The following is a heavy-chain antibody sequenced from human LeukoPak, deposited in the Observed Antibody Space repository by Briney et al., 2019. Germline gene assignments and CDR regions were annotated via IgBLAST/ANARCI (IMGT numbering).Heavy chain of an antibody. J-gene: IGHJ4*02. D-gene: IGHD3-10*01. Sequence: GGSLRLSCAASGFIFSSYAMSWVRQAPGKGLEWVSGISGSADITDYTDSVKGRFTISRDNSKNTLYLQMNSLRAEDTAVYYCAKDLYYFGSGSHDYWGQGTLVTVSS. CDR2: ISGSADIT. CDR3: AKDLYYFGSGSHDY. V-gene: IGHV3-23*01. CDR1: GFIFSSYA.